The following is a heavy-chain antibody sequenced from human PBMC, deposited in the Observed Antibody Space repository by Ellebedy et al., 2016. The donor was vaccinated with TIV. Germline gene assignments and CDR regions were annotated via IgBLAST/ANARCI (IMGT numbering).Heavy chain of an antibody. D-gene: IGHD3-22*01. V-gene: IGHV3-23*01. Sequence: GESLKISCAASGFTFSSYAMSWVRQAPGKGLEWVSTISNTGSRTYYADSVEGRFIISRDNSKKTLYLQMNSLRAEDTAVYYCAKGRGGGSDSSAPRYYFDYWGLGTLDTVSS. CDR2: ISNTGSRT. CDR1: GFTFSSYA. CDR3: AKGRGGGSDSSAPRYYFDY. J-gene: IGHJ4*02.